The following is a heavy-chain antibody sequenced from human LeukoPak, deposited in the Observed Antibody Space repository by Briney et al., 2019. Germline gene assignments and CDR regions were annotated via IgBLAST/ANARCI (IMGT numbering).Heavy chain of an antibody. D-gene: IGHD2-2*01. V-gene: IGHV1-69*13. CDR3: ASRLYCSNTRCRNFPFAY. CDR1: GGTFSSYA. Sequence: SVKVSCKASGGTFSSYAINWVRQAPGQGLEWMGGIIPIFGTANHAQKFQDRVTITADESTSTAYMELSSLRSEDTAIYYCASRLYCSNTRCRNFPFAYWGQGTLVTVSS. J-gene: IGHJ4*02. CDR2: IIPIFGTA.